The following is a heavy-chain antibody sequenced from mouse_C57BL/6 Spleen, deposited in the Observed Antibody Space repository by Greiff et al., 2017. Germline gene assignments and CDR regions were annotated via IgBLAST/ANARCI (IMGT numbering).Heavy chain of an antibody. D-gene: IGHD2-1*01. Sequence: VMLVESGAELVRPGTSVKVSCKASGYAFTNYLIEWVKQRPGQGLEWIGVINPGSGGTNYNEKFKGKATLTADKSSSTAYMQLSSLTSEDSAVYFCAIYGNYSAMDYWGQGTSVTVAS. V-gene: IGHV1-54*01. CDR1: GYAFTNYL. CDR3: AIYGNYSAMDY. CDR2: INPGSGGT. J-gene: IGHJ4*01.